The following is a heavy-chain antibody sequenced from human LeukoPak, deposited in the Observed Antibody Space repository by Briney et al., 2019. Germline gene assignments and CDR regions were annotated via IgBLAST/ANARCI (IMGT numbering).Heavy chain of an antibody. CDR1: GFTFSSYA. J-gene: IGHJ5*02. CDR3: ASAREEYNWFDP. D-gene: IGHD3-10*01. V-gene: IGHV3-30-3*01. CDR2: IPYDGSNK. Sequence: AGGSLRLSCAASGFTFSSYAMHWVRQAPGKGLEWVAVIPYDGSNKYYADSVKGRFTISRDNSKNTLYLQMNSLRAEDTAVYYCASAREEYNWFDPWGQGTLVTVSS.